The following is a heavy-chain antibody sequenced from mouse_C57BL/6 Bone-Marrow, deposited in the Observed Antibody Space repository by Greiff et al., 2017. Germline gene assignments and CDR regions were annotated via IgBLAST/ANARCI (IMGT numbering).Heavy chain of an antibody. D-gene: IGHD2-4*01. CDR1: GFNIKDDY. J-gene: IGHJ2*01. CDR3: TAYDYDYFDY. CDR2: IDPENGDT. V-gene: IGHV14-4*01. Sequence: VQLQQSGAELVRPGASVKLSCTASGFNIKDDYMHWVKQRPEQGLEWIGWIDPENGDTEYTAKFQGKATITADTSSNTSNLQLSSLTSEDTAVYYCTAYDYDYFDYWGQGTTLTVSS.